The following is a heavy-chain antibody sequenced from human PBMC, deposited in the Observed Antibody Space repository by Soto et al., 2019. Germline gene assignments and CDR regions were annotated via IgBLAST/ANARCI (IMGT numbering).Heavy chain of an antibody. Sequence: GSLRLSCAASGFTFSSYAMSWVRQAPGKGLEWVSAISGSGGSTHYADSVKGRFTISRDNSKNTLYLQMNSLRAEDTAVYYCAKAGTPGRLINWFDPWGQGTLVTVSS. CDR2: ISGSGGST. D-gene: IGHD3-10*01. CDR1: GFTFSSYA. V-gene: IGHV3-23*01. CDR3: AKAGTPGRLINWFDP. J-gene: IGHJ5*02.